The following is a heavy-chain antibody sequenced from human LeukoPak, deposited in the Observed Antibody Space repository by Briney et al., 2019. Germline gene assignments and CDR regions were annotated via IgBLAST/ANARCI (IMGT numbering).Heavy chain of an antibody. CDR1: GFTFSSYG. V-gene: IGHV3-30*18. CDR3: AKEHLSGSYYDLGY. D-gene: IGHD1-26*01. CDR2: ISYDGSNK. J-gene: IGHJ4*02. Sequence: GGSLRLSCAASGFTFSSYGMHWVRQAPGKGLEWVAVISYDGSNKYYADSVKGRFTISRDNSKNTLYLQMNSLRAEDTAVYYCAKEHLSGSYYDLGYWGQGTLVTVSS.